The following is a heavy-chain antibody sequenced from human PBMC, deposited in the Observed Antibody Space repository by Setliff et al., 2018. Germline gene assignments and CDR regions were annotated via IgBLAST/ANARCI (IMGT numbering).Heavy chain of an antibody. V-gene: IGHV4-39*07. CDR3: ARAAARAEYSDTSAYLPFDF. CDR2: VYHSGSS. D-gene: IGHD3-16*01. J-gene: IGHJ4*02. Sequence: SETLSLTCTVSGGSINSGVYYWGWIRQSPGKGLEWIGSVYHSGSSCQNPSLRSRIAVSVDTSKNQFSLRLNSVTAADTAVYFCARAAARAEYSDTSAYLPFDFWGLGTLVTVSS. CDR1: GGSINSGVYY.